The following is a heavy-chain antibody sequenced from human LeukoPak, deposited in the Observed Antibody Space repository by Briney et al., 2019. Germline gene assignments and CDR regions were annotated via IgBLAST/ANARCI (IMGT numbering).Heavy chain of an antibody. D-gene: IGHD6-6*01. CDR1: GLTYSSYA. CDR2: ISGSGGST. Sequence: GGSLRLSCAASGLTYSSYAMSWVRQAPGKGLEWVSAISGSGGSTYYADSVQGRFTISRDNSKNTLYLQMNSLRAEDTAIYYCAKDPYSSSTYFDYWGQGTLVIVSS. J-gene: IGHJ4*02. V-gene: IGHV3-23*01. CDR3: AKDPYSSSTYFDY.